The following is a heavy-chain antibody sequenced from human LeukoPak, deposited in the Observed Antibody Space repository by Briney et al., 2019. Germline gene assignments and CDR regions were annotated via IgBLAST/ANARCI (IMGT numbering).Heavy chain of an antibody. CDR2: IYYSGST. CDR1: GGSISSYY. Sequence: SETLSLTCTVSGGSISSYYWSWIRQPSGKGLEWIGYIYYSGSTNYNPSLKSRVTISVDTSKNQFSLKLSSVTAADTAVYYCARDLYYGSGSPPRSHWFDPWGQGTLVTVSS. V-gene: IGHV4-59*01. D-gene: IGHD3-10*01. CDR3: ARDLYYGSGSPPRSHWFDP. J-gene: IGHJ5*02.